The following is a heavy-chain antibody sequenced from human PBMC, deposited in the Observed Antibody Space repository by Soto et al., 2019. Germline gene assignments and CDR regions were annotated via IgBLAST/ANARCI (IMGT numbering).Heavy chain of an antibody. V-gene: IGHV1-2*02. Sequence: ASVKVSCKASGYTFSDYSMHWVRQAPGEGLEWMGSITPYIAGTRYAQKFQGRVTMTSDTSISTAYMELNRLRFDDTAVYYCARAPAGAVNHWGQGTLVTVSS. J-gene: IGHJ4*02. CDR3: ARAPAGAVNH. CDR2: ITPYIAGT. D-gene: IGHD3-10*01. CDR1: GYTFSDYS.